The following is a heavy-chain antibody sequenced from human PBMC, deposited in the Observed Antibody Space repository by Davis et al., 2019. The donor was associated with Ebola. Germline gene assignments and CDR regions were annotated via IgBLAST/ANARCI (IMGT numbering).Heavy chain of an antibody. D-gene: IGHD6-6*01. J-gene: IGHJ3*02. CDR2: CCYSEGT. CDR1: GGSISSYY. V-gene: IGHV4-59*08. CDR3: ARHHARSRSLVPFDI. Sequence: SETLSLTCTVSGGSISSYYWSWIRQLPGKGMEWIGYCCYSEGTFYNPSLRSRVSVPLATSKNQFSLMVTSVTAADTAVYYCARHHARSRSLVPFDIWGQGTMVTVSS.